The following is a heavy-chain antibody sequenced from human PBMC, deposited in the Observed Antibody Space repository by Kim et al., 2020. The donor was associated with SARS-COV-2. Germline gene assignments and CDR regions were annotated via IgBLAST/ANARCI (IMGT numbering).Heavy chain of an antibody. J-gene: IGHJ4*02. CDR3: AKDDGSRDSSGYSY. CDR1: GFTFSSYA. V-gene: IGHV3-23*01. CDR2: ISGSGGST. Sequence: WGSLRLSCAASGFTFSSYAMSWVRQAPGKGLEWVSAISGSGGSTYYADSVKGRFTISRDNSKNTLYLQMNSLGAEDTAVYYCAKDDGSRDSSGYSYWGQGTLVTVSS. D-gene: IGHD3-22*01.